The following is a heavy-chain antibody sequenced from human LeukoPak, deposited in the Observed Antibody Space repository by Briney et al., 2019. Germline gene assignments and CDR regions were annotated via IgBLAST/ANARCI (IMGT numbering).Heavy chain of an antibody. CDR1: GYSFTSYW. CDR2: IYPGDSDT. V-gene: IGHV5-51*01. CDR3: ARVYYSSSYDYWYFDL. Sequence: GESLKISCKGSGYSFTSYWIGWVRQMPGKGLEWMGIIYPGDSDTRYSPSFQRQVTISADKSISTAYLQWSSLKSSDTAMYYCARVYYSSSYDYWYFDLWGRGTLVTVSS. J-gene: IGHJ2*01. D-gene: IGHD6-13*01.